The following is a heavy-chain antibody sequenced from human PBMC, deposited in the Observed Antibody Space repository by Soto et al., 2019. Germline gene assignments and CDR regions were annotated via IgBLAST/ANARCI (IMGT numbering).Heavy chain of an antibody. CDR2: IFHSGST. J-gene: IGHJ5*02. V-gene: IGHV4-31*03. Sequence: QVQLKESGPGLVKTTQTLSLTCSVSRAFINSGGFYYSWIRQPPGKGLEWLGYIFHSGSTLYNPSLRGRLTLSVDTSRNQLSLYLTSVTAADTAVYYCVRGGIAGHWFDPWGQGILVTVSS. D-gene: IGHD2-15*01. CDR3: VRGGIAGHWFDP. CDR1: RAFINSGGFY.